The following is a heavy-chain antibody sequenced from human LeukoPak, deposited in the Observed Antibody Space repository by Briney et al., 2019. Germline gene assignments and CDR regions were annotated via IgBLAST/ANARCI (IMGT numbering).Heavy chain of an antibody. D-gene: IGHD3-10*01. CDR2: IIPIFGTA. CDR1: GGSFSNYA. Sequence: ASVKVSCKASGGSFSNYAISWERQAPGQGLEWMGGIIPIFGTANYAQRFQGRVTITADEATSTAYMELSRLRSEDTAVYYCARGRFGLLWFGELERWGQGTLVTVSS. CDR3: ARGRFGLLWFGELER. V-gene: IGHV1-69*13. J-gene: IGHJ4*02.